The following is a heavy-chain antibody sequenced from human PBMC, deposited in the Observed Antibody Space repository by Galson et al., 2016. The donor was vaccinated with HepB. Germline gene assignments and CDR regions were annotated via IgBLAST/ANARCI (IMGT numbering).Heavy chain of an antibody. CDR3: VRRRPITATLEAFDI. J-gene: IGHJ3*02. CDR1: GFTFSNYW. CDR2: IRDKTYRYAT. D-gene: IGHD1-14*01. V-gene: IGHV3-72*01. Sequence: SLRLSCAASGFTFSNYWMSWVRQAPGKGLEWVGRIRDKTYRYATEYAASVRDRFTISRDDSQNSLFMEMHRLTNEDTAVYYCVRRRPITATLEAFDIWGQGTVVTVSS.